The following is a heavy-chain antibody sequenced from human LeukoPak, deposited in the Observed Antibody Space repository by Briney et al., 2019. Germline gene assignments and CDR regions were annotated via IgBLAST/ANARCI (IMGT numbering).Heavy chain of an antibody. CDR2: IKKDGSEK. CDR3: ARAAFHDSFDI. CDR1: GFTFSSYW. V-gene: IGHV3-7*01. Sequence: GGSLRLSCAASGFTFSSYWISWVRQAPGKGLEWVANIKKDGSEKYYVDSVKGRFTISRDNAKTSLCLQMNSLRAEDTAVYYCARAAFHDSFDIWGQGTFVTVSS. J-gene: IGHJ3*02. D-gene: IGHD2/OR15-2a*01.